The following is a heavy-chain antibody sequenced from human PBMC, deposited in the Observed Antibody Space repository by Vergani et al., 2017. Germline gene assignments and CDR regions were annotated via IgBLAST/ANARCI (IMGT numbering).Heavy chain of an antibody. CDR1: GYSISRGCY. Sequence: QVQLQESGPGLVKPSETLSLTCSVSGYSISRGCYWVWIRQPPGKGLEWIATFFHSGSAYYNPSLRRRVTISVETSKNQFSLRLTTLTAADTAVYYCARQFWVSQGVGAFETGGRGTEVSVSS. J-gene: IGHJ3*02. CDR2: FFHSGSA. D-gene: IGHD3-16*01. V-gene: IGHV4-38-2*02. CDR3: ARQFWVSQGVGAFET.